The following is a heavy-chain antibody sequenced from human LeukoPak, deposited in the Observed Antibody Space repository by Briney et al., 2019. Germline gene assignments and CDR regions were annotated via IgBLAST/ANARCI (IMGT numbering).Heavy chain of an antibody. CDR2: ISYGGSNK. Sequence: GGSLRLSCAASGFTFSSYGMHWVRQAPGKGLEWVAVISYGGSNKYYADSVKGRFTISRDNSKNTLYLQMNSLRAEDTAVYYCASSRDYAHDYWGQGTLVTVSS. V-gene: IGHV3-30*03. CDR1: GFTFSSYG. D-gene: IGHD4-17*01. CDR3: ASSRDYAHDY. J-gene: IGHJ4*02.